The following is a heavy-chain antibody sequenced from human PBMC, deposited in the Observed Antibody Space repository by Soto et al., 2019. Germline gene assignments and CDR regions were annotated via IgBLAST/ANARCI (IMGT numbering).Heavy chain of an antibody. CDR3: ASREPVVAVASDY. Sequence: EVQLLESGGGLVQPGGSLRLSCAASGFTFSSYAMSWVRQAPGKGLEWVSAIRGSGGSTYYADSVKGRFTISRDNSKNTLYLQMNSLRAEDTAVYYGASREPVVAVASDYWGQGTLVTVSS. CDR1: GFTFSSYA. D-gene: IGHD6-19*01. J-gene: IGHJ4*02. CDR2: IRGSGGST. V-gene: IGHV3-23*01.